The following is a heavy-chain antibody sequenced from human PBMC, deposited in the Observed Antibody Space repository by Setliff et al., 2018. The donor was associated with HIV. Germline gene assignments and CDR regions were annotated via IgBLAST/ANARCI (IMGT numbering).Heavy chain of an antibody. CDR3: ARYGLDGVTIFSPLSGYMDV. V-gene: IGHV3-23*01. CDR2: ISGSGANT. Sequence: GGSLRLSCVASGFTISSFAMSWVRQAPGKGLEWVSLISGSGANTYYADSVKGRFTISRDNSNTLYLQVNSLRAEDTAVYYCARYGLDGVTIFSPLSGYMDVWGKGTTVTVPS. J-gene: IGHJ6*03. D-gene: IGHD3-10*01. CDR1: GFTISSFA.